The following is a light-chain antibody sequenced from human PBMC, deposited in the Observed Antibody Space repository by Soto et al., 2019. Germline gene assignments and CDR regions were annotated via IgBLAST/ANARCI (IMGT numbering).Light chain of an antibody. Sequence: QSALTQPASVSGSPGQSITISCTGTSSDVGIYNYVSWYQQHPGKAPKLMIYQVTNRPSGVSNRFSGSKSGNTASLTISGLQAEDEAAYYCSSYTGSTNYVFGTGTKVTVL. CDR2: QVT. CDR1: SSDVGIYNY. J-gene: IGLJ1*01. CDR3: SSYTGSTNYV. V-gene: IGLV2-14*01.